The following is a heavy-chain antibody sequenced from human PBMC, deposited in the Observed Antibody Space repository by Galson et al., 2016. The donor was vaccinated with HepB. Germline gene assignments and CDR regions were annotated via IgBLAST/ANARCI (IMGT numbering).Heavy chain of an antibody. V-gene: IGHV1-69*13. CDR1: GGTFSSHA. J-gene: IGHJ3*02. Sequence: SVKVSCKASGGTFSSHAFSWVRQAPGQGLEWMGGIIPIFSTPNYAQKFQGRVTITADESTITAYMELSSLESDDTAVYYCARARRPGGGYNSAFDIWGQGTMVTVSS. CDR3: ARARRPGGGYNSAFDI. CDR2: IIPIFSTP. D-gene: IGHD5-24*01.